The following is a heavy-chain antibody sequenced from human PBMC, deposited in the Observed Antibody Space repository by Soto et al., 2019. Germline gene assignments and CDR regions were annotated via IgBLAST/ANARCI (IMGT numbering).Heavy chain of an antibody. V-gene: IGHV5-51*01. J-gene: IGHJ6*02. CDR3: VRLTDGDHSCYYYGMDV. Sequence: GESLKISCKGSGYSFTSYWISWVRQMPGKGLEWMGIIYPGDSDTRYSPSFQGQVTISADKSISTAYVKWSSLKAPDTALFYCVRLTDGDHSCYYYGMDVWGQGTTVTVSS. D-gene: IGHD4-17*01. CDR2: IYPGDSDT. CDR1: GYSFTSYW.